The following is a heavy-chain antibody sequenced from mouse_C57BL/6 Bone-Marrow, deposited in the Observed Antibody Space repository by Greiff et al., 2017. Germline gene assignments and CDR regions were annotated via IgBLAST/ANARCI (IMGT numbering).Heavy chain of an antibody. CDR1: GFTFTDYY. Sequence: EVQRVESGGGLVQPGGSLSLSCAASGFTFTDYYMSWVRQPPGKALEWLGFIRNKANGYTTEYSASVKGRFTISRDNSQSILYLQMNALRAEDSASYYCARYLSSRAMDYWGQGTSVTVSS. CDR2: IRNKANGYTT. J-gene: IGHJ4*01. CDR3: ARYLSSRAMDY. V-gene: IGHV7-3*01. D-gene: IGHD3-3*01.